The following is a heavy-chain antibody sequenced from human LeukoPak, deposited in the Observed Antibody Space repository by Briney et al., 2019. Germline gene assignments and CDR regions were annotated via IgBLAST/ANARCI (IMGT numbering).Heavy chain of an antibody. CDR1: GYTLTSYD. J-gene: IGHJ5*02. D-gene: IGHD3-16*02. CDR3: ARGPLAYDYVWGSYRSAHYNWFDP. Sequence: ASVKVSCKASGYTLTSYDINWVRQATGQGLEWMGWMNPNSGNTGYAQKFQGRVTMTRNTSISTAYMELSSLRSEDTAVYYCARGPLAYDYVWGSYRSAHYNWFDPWGQGTLVTVSS. CDR2: MNPNSGNT. V-gene: IGHV1-8*01.